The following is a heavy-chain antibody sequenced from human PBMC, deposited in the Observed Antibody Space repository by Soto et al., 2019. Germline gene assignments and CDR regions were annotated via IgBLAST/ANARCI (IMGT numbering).Heavy chain of an antibody. D-gene: IGHD3-22*01. CDR3: ARRYYYDTKRAFDI. V-gene: IGHV1-8*01. CDR2: MNPNSGNT. J-gene: IGHJ3*02. CDR1: GYTFTSYD. Sequence: QVQLMQSGAEVKKPGASVKVSCKASGYTFTSYDINWVRQATGQGLEWMGWMNPNSGNTGYAQKFQGRLTMTRNTSISTAYMELSSLRSGDTAVYYCARRYYYDTKRAFDIWGQGTMVTVSS.